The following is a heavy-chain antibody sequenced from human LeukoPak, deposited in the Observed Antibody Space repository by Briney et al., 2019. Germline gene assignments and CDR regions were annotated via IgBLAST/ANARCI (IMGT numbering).Heavy chain of an antibody. D-gene: IGHD5-18*01. V-gene: IGHV3-23*01. CDR3: ARGYSYGYDY. CDR2: ISGSGGST. J-gene: IGHJ4*02. CDR1: GFTFSNYG. Sequence: GGSLRLSCAASGFTFSNYGMSWVRQAPGKGLEWVSGISGSGGSTYYADSVKGRFTISRDNAKNSLYLQMNSLRAEDTAVYYCARGYSYGYDYWGQGTLVTVSS.